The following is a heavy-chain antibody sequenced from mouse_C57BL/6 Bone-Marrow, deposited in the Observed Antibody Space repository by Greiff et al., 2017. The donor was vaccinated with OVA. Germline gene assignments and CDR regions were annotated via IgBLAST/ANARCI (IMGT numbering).Heavy chain of an antibody. V-gene: IGHV1-54*01. Sequence: QVQLQQSGAELVRPGTSVKVSCKASGYAFTNYLIEWVKQRPGQGLEWIGVINPGSGGTNYNEKFKGKATLTADKSSSTAYMQLSSLTSEDSAVYFCARGGVADYFDYWGQGTTLTVSS. CDR2: INPGSGGT. CDR3: ARGGVADYFDY. D-gene: IGHD1-1*01. CDR1: GYAFTNYL. J-gene: IGHJ2*01.